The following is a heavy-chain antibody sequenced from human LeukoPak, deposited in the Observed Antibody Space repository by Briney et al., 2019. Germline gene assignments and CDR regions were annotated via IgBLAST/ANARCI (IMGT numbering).Heavy chain of an antibody. J-gene: IGHJ4*02. CDR2: ISGSGDST. CDR3: VKNSGWYCLDY. CDR1: GFTFSSYA. V-gene: IGHV3-23*02. D-gene: IGHD6-13*01. Sequence: QPGGSLRLSCAASGFTFSSYAMSWVRQAPGKGLEWVSAISGSGDSTYYGDSVKGRFTLSRDNAKNSLFLQLNSLRAEDTAVYYCVKNSGWYCLDYWGQGITVIVSS.